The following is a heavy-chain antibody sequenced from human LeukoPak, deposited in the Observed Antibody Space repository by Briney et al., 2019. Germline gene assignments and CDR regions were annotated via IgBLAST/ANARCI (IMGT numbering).Heavy chain of an antibody. J-gene: IGHJ4*02. CDR1: GYSFTSYW. CDR2: IYPGDSDT. D-gene: IGHD3-22*01. V-gene: IGHV5-51*01. CDR3: AGQPSVYDSSGYYPFDY. Sequence: GESLKISCKGSGYSFTSYWIGWVRQMPGKGLEWMGIIYPGDSDTRYSPSFQGQVTISADKSISTAYLQWSSLKASDTAMYYCAGQPSVYDSSGYYPFDYWGQGTLVTVSS.